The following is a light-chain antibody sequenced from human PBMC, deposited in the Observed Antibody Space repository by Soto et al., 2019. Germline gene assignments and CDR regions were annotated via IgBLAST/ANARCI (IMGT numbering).Light chain of an antibody. CDR2: GAS. CDR3: QQYGSSAT. J-gene: IGKJ4*01. V-gene: IGKV3-20*01. Sequence: ETVLTQSPDTLSLSPGERATLSCRASQSVTSDYLAWYQQKAGQAPRLLIYGASSRATGIPDRFCGSGSGTDFSLTISRLEPEDYAFYYCQQYGSSATFGGGTKVE. CDR1: QSVTSDY.